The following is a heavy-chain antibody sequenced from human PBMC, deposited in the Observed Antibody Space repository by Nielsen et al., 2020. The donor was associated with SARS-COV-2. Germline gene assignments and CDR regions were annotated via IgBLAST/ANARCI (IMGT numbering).Heavy chain of an antibody. Sequence: GESLKISCTASGFTFSNAAMSWVRQASGKGLEWVSSISGSGDRTDYADSVKGRVIISRDNSKNTLHLQMSSLRAEDTALYFCAKDFHGSVADFFGYWGQGTLVTVSS. CDR1: GFTFSNAA. J-gene: IGHJ4*02. D-gene: IGHD2-2*03. V-gene: IGHV3-23*01. CDR2: ISGSGDRT. CDR3: AKDFHGSVADFFGY.